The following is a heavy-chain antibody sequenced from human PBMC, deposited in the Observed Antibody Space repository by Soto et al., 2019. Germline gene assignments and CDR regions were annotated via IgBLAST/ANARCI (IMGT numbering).Heavy chain of an antibody. D-gene: IGHD2-15*01. J-gene: IGHJ6*02. CDR2: INDSGNS. V-gene: IGHV4-34*01. Sequence: ASETLSLTCVVSHESFGAYYWSWVRQPPGKGLEWIGEINDSGNSHSNPSLKSRVSMTRDTSTNTVLMELTMLTSEDTAVYYCARGCSGGTCYGATEHYFYGLAVWGQGTTVTVSS. CDR1: HESFGAYY. CDR3: ARGCSGGTCYGATEHYFYGLAV.